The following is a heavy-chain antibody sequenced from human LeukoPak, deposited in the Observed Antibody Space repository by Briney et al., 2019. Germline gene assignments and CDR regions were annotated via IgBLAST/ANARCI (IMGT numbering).Heavy chain of an antibody. V-gene: IGHV3-64D*06. Sequence: GGSLRLSCSASGFTFSRYAMHWVRQAPGKGLEYVSAISSNGGSTYYADSVKGRFTTSRDNSKNTLYLQMSSLRAEDTAVYYCVKGGTVTTGYWGQGTLVTVSS. CDR1: GFTFSRYA. J-gene: IGHJ4*02. D-gene: IGHD4-17*01. CDR2: ISSNGGST. CDR3: VKGGTVTTGY.